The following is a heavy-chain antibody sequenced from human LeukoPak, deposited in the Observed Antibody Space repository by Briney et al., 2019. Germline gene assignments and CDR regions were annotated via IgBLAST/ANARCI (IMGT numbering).Heavy chain of an antibody. CDR2: IYYSGST. CDR1: GGSISSYY. J-gene: IGHJ5*02. CDR3: ARWGSSWYSSEGNWFDP. V-gene: IGHV4-59*01. D-gene: IGHD6-13*01. Sequence: SETLSLTCTVSGGSISSYYWSWIRQPPGKGLEWIGYIYYSGSTNYNPSLKSRVTISVDTSKNQFSLKLSSVTAADTAVYYCARWGSSWYSSEGNWFDPWGQGTLVTVSS.